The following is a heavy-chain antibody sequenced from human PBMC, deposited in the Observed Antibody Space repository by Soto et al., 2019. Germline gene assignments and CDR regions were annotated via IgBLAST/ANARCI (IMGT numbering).Heavy chain of an antibody. D-gene: IGHD2-21*02. CDR1: GGSISSGGYS. CDR3: AMSVTAIPYFDY. J-gene: IGHJ4*02. V-gene: IGHV4-30-4*07. CDR2: IYYSGST. Sequence: SETLSLTCAVSGGSISSGGYSWSWIRQPPGKGLEWIGYIYYSGSTYYNPSLKSRVTISVDTSKNQFSLKLSSVTAADTAVYYCAMSVTAIPYFDYWGQGALVTVSS.